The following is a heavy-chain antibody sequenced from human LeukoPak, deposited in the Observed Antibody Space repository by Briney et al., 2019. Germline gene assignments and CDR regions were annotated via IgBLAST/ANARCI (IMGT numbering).Heavy chain of an antibody. J-gene: IGHJ4*02. D-gene: IGHD3-9*01. V-gene: IGHV3-NL1*01. CDR3: ARENYDILTGYYYFDY. CDR2: IYSGGST. Sequence: GGSLRLSCAASGFTFSSYGMHWVRQAPGKGLEWVSVIYSGGSTYYADSVKGRFTISRDNSKNTLYLQMNSLRAEDTAVYYCARENYDILTGYYYFDYWGQGTLVTVSS. CDR1: GFTFSSYG.